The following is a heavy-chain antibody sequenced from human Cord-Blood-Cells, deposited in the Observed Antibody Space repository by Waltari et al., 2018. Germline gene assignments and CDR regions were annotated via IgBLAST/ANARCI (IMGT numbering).Heavy chain of an antibody. D-gene: IGHD2-8*02. CDR1: GGSFSGYY. J-gene: IGHJ6*02. CDR2: INHSGST. CDR3: ARGRAYCTGGVCYYYYGMDV. Sequence: QVQLQQWGAGLLKPSETLSLTCAVYGGSFSGYYWSWIRQPPGKGLEWIGEINHSGSTNYNPALKSRVTISVDTSKNQFSLKLSSVTAADTAVYYCARGRAYCTGGVCYYYYGMDVWGQGTTVTVSS. V-gene: IGHV4-34*01.